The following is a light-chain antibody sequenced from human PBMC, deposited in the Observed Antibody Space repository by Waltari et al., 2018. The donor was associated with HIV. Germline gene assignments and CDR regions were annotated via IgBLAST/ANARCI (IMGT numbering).Light chain of an antibody. Sequence: QSVLTQPASVSGSPGQSIPISCTVTSRDLGSYDYVSWYPTHPGKAPKLIIFDVTNRPSGVSSRFSASKSGNTASLTISGLQPVDEADYYCSSYTDISNPEVFGGVTKLTV. CDR1: SRDLGSYDY. J-gene: IGLJ3*02. V-gene: IGLV2-14*03. CDR3: SSYTDISNPEV. CDR2: DVT.